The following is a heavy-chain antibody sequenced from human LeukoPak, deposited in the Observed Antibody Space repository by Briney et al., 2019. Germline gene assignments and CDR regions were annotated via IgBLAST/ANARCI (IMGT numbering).Heavy chain of an antibody. V-gene: IGHV4-34*01. Sequence: PSETLPLTCAVNGGPFSGYYWSWIRQPPGKGLEWIGEINHGGSTNYNPSLKSRVTMSVDTSKNQVSLKVTSVTAADTAVYYCGRDAVLGSGSVDYWGQGVLVTVSS. CDR3: GRDAVLGSGSVDY. D-gene: IGHD3-10*01. J-gene: IGHJ4*02. CDR1: GGPFSGYY. CDR2: INHGGST.